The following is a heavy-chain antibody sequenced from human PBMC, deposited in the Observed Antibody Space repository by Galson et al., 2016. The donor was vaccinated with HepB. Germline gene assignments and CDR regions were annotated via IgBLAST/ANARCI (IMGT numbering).Heavy chain of an antibody. V-gene: IGHV3-7*03. CDR2: IKEDGSET. CDR1: GFIFSKYY. Sequence: SLRLSCAASGFIFSKYYMMWVRQAPGKGLERVAKIKEDGSETHYVDSVKGRFTISRDNDKNLLYLQMNSLRVEDTAVDYCARAPFLASVVPDYWGQGALVTVSS. D-gene: IGHD2-15*01. CDR3: ARAPFLASVVPDY. J-gene: IGHJ4*02.